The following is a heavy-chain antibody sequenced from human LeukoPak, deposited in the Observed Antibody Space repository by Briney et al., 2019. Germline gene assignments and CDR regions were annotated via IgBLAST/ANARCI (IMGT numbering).Heavy chain of an antibody. V-gene: IGHV3-48*01. D-gene: IGHD3-22*01. J-gene: IGHJ4*02. CDR1: GFTFSSYS. CDR3: ANTYYYDSSTCG. CDR2: ISSSSSTI. Sequence: GGSLRLSXAASGFTFSSYSMNWVRQAPGKGLEWVSYISSSSSTIYYADSVKGRFTISRDNAKNSLYLQMNSLRAGDTAVYYCANTYYYDSSTCGWGQGTLVTVSS.